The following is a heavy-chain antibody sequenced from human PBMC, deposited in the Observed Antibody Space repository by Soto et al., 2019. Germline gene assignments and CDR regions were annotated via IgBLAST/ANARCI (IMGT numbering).Heavy chain of an antibody. CDR2: IYSSGTT. D-gene: IGHD5-18*01. CDR3: ARVDTYDYYYAMDV. CDR1: GFTVTSNY. Sequence: EVQLVETGGGLIQPGGSLSLSCAASGFTVTSNYMNWVRQAPGKGLEWVSIIYSSGTTYYADSVKGRFTISRAKSKNTLYLQMRNLRAEDTAIYYCARVDTYDYYYAMDVWGQGTTVTVSS. J-gene: IGHJ6*02. V-gene: IGHV3-53*02.